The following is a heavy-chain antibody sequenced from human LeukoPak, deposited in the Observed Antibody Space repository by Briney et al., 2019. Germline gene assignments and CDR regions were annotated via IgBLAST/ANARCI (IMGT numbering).Heavy chain of an antibody. CDR1: GGSISSGGYS. D-gene: IGHD3-10*01. J-gene: IGHJ4*02. V-gene: IGHV4-30-4*07. CDR3: ARAGGPITMVRGVIPYFDY. Sequence: SETLSLTCAVSGGSISSGGYSWSWIRQPPGKGLEWIGYIYSSGRTNYNPSLKSRVSMSVDMSKKQFSLRLSSVTAADTAVYYCARAGGPITMVRGVIPYFDYWGQGTLVTVSS. CDR2: IYSSGRT.